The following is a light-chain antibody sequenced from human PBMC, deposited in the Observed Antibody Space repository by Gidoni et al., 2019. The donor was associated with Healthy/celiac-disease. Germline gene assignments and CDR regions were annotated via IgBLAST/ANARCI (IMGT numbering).Light chain of an antibody. Sequence: EIVMTQSPATLSVSPGERATLSCRASQSVSSNLAWYKQKPGQAPRLLIYGASTMATGIPARSSGSGSWTEFTLTSSSLQSEDCAVYYCQQYNNWLRYTFGQGTKLEIK. CDR1: QSVSSN. CDR2: GAS. V-gene: IGKV3-15*01. CDR3: QQYNNWLRYT. J-gene: IGKJ2*01.